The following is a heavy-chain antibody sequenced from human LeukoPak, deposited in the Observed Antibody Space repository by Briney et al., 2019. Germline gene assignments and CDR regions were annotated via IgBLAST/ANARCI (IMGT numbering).Heavy chain of an antibody. D-gene: IGHD2/OR15-2a*01. J-gene: IGHJ6*02. CDR2: ISGSGGST. V-gene: IGHV3-23*01. Sequence: GGSLRLSCAASGFTFSSYAMSWVRQAPGKGLEWVSAISGSGGSTYYADSVKGRFTISRDNSKNTLYLQMNSLRAEDTAVYYCAKVIRSPPGYYYYGMDVWGQGTTVTVSS. CDR3: AKVIRSPPGYYYYGMDV. CDR1: GFTFSSYA.